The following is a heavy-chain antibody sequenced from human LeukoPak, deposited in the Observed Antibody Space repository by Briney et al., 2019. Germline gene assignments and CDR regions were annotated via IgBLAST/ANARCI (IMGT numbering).Heavy chain of an antibody. CDR1: GFTFRSYA. J-gene: IGHJ4*02. CDR2: ISGSGT. D-gene: IGHD2-8*02. V-gene: IGHV3-23*01. CDR3: AQDYTGDPPYFHY. Sequence: GGSLRLSCATSGFTFRSYAMIWVRQAPERGLQWVSGISGSGTYYADSVKGRFTISRDNSKNTLFLQMHSLRAEDTAIYYCAQDYTGDPPYFHYWGQGTLITVSS.